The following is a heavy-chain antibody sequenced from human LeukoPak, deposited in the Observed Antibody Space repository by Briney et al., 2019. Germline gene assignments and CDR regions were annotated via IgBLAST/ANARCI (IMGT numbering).Heavy chain of an antibody. CDR2: ISSSSSSTI. J-gene: IGHJ4*02. CDR3: AGGFLEWLTRDY. CDR1: GFTFSSYS. Sequence: PGGSLRLSCAASGFTFSSYSMNWVRQAPGKGLEWVSYISSSSSSTIYCADSVKGRFTISRDNAKNSLYLQMNSLRAEDTAVYYCAGGFLEWLTRDYWGQGTLVTVSS. V-gene: IGHV3-48*01. D-gene: IGHD3-3*01.